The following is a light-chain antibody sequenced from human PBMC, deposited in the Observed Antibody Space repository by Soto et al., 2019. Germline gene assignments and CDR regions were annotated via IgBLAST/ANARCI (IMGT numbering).Light chain of an antibody. Sequence: TLSMSPGERATLSCRASQSVSSFLAWYQQKPGQAPRLLIYGASTRATGIPARFSGSGSGTEFTLTISSLQSEDFAVYYCQQYSNWPSWTFGQGTKVDI. CDR1: QSVSSF. CDR3: QQYSNWPSWT. V-gene: IGKV3-15*01. J-gene: IGKJ1*01. CDR2: GAS.